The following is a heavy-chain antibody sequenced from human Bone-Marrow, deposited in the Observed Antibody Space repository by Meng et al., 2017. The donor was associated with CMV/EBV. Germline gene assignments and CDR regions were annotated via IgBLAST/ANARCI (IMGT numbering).Heavy chain of an antibody. V-gene: IGHV3-23*01. CDR1: GFTFSSYA. J-gene: IGHJ4*02. CDR2: ISGSGGST. D-gene: IGHD3-10*01. Sequence: SGFTFSSYAMSWVRQAPGKGLEWVSAISGSGGSTYYADSVKGRFTISRDNSKNTLYLQMNSLRAEDTAVYYCAKEKSRITMVRGVFDYWGQGTLVTVSS. CDR3: AKEKSRITMVRGVFDY.